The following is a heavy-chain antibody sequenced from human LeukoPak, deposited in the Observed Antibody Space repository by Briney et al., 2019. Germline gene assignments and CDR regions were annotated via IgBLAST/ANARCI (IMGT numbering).Heavy chain of an antibody. Sequence: GGSLRLSCTASGFTSSSFGMHWVRQTPGKGLEWVTFIHNYETTEYYADSVKGRFTISRDNSKNTVYLQMNSLRVEDTAVYYCAKDDPTGRYLWGQGTLVTVSS. CDR2: IHNYETTE. J-gene: IGHJ4*02. V-gene: IGHV3-30*02. CDR1: GFTSSSFG. CDR3: AKDDPTGRYL. D-gene: IGHD1-26*01.